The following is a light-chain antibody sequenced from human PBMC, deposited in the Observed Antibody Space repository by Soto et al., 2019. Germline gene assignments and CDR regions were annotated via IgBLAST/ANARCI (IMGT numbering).Light chain of an antibody. CDR3: QHYNSYSEA. CDR2: KAS. Sequence: DIQMTQSPSTLSGSVGARVTITCRASQTISSWLAWYQQKPGQAPKLLIYKASTLKSGVPSRFSGSGSGTEFTLTISSLQPDDFATYYGQHYNSYSEAFGQGTKVELK. V-gene: IGKV1-5*03. J-gene: IGKJ1*01. CDR1: QTISSW.